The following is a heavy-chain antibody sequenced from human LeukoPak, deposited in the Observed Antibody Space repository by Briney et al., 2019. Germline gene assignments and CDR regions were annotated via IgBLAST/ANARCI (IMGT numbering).Heavy chain of an antibody. CDR3: ARDRWVVRGAYFDY. CDR2: TYYRSKWHN. Sequence: SQTLSLTCAISGDSVSSNSAAWNWIRQSPSRGLEWLGRTYYRSKWHNEYAVSVKSRITINPDTSKNQFSLHLNSVTPEDTAVYYCARDRWVVRGAYFDYWGQGTLVTVSS. D-gene: IGHD3-10*01. CDR1: GDSVSSNSAA. V-gene: IGHV6-1*01. J-gene: IGHJ4*02.